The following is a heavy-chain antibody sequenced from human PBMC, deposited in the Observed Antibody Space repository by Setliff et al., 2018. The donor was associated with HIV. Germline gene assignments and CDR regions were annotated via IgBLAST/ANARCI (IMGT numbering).Heavy chain of an antibody. J-gene: IGHJ4*02. CDR2: ISSNGGST. CDR3: AKGRYSSSWYYFDY. CDR1: GFTFSSYA. Sequence: PGGSLRLSCSASGFTFSSYAMHWVRQAPGKGLEYVSAISSNGGSTYYADSVKGRFTISRDNSKNTLYLQMSSLRAEDMALYYCAKGRYSSSWYYFDYWGQGTLVTVSS. D-gene: IGHD6-13*01. V-gene: IGHV3-64D*09.